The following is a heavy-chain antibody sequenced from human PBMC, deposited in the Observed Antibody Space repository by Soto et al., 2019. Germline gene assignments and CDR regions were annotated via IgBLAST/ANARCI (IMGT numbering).Heavy chain of an antibody. CDR2: VIPIFGTA. D-gene: IGHD5-18*01. V-gene: IGHV1-69*13. J-gene: IGHJ4*02. CDR1: LGTFSSYA. Sequence: SVKVSCKPSLGTFSSYAISWVRQAPGQGLEWMGGVIPIFGTANYAQKFQGRVTITAEESTSTAYMDLSSLRSDDTAVYFCASSLGGYSHGYERTFDYWGQGTTVTVSS. CDR3: ASSLGGYSHGYERTFDY.